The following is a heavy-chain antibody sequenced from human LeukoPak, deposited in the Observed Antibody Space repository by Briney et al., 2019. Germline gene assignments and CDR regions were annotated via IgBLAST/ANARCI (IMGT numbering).Heavy chain of an antibody. D-gene: IGHD5-18*01. CDR2: IYTSGST. Sequence: PPETLSLTCTVSGGSISSYYWSWIRQPAGKGLEWIGRIYTSGSTNYNPSLKSRVTMSVDTSKNQFSLKLSSVTAADTAVYYCAREVDTAMVPVYYFDYWGQGTLVTVSS. J-gene: IGHJ4*02. V-gene: IGHV4-4*07. CDR1: GGSISSYY. CDR3: AREVDTAMVPVYYFDY.